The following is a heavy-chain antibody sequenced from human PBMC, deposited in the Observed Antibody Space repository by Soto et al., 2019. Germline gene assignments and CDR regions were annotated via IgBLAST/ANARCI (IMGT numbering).Heavy chain of an antibody. V-gene: IGHV3-74*01. Sequence: SGGSLRLSCAASGFALSSYWMHWVRQAPGKGLVWVSRINMAGTAINCAGSGKGRFTISRDNAKHTLFWQRNSLRDDDTAMYYGVRGNDGYGVFDYWGQGALVTISS. J-gene: IGHJ4*02. CDR1: GFALSSYW. CDR2: INMAGTAI. CDR3: VRGNDGYGVFDY. D-gene: IGHD5-18*01.